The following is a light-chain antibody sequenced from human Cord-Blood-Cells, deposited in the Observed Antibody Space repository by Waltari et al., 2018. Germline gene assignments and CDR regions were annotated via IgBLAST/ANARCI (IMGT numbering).Light chain of an antibody. CDR3: SSYTSSSAYV. CDR1: SSHLGGCNY. Sequence: QSALTQPASVSGPPGQSITISCPRLSSHLGGCNYVSWYQQHPGKAPKLMIYDGRNRPSGVSNRFAGSKSGNTASLTISGLQAEDEADYYCSSYTSSSAYVFGTGTKVTVL. V-gene: IGLV2-14*01. J-gene: IGLJ1*01. CDR2: DGR.